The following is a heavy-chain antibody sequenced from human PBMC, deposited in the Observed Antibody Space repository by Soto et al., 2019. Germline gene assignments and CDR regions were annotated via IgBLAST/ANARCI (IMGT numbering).Heavy chain of an antibody. V-gene: IGHV1-18*01. CDR1: GYTFTSYG. Sequence: GASVKVSCKASGYTFTSYGISWVRQAPGQGLEWMGWISAYNGNTNYAQKLQGRVTMTTDTSTITAYMELRSLRSDDTAVYYCARGQWCGSTSCYAYWGYYYGMDVWGQGTTVTVSS. CDR2: ISAYNGNT. D-gene: IGHD2-2*01. J-gene: IGHJ6*02. CDR3: ARGQWCGSTSCYAYWGYYYGMDV.